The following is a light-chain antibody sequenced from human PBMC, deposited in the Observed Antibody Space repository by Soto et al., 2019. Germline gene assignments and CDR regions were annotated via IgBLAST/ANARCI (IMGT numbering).Light chain of an antibody. Sequence: QSVLTQPASVSGSLGQSITISCTGTGSDVGEYNYVSWYQQHPGKAPKLMIYEVRNRPSGVSNRFSGSKSGNTASLTIAGLQAEDEDDYYCSSYTSTSTLYVLGNGTKVTVL. V-gene: IGLV2-14*01. CDR2: EVR. CDR3: SSYTSTSTLYV. CDR1: GSDVGEYNY. J-gene: IGLJ1*01.